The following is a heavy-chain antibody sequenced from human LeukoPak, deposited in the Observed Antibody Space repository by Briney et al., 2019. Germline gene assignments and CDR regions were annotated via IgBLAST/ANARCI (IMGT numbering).Heavy chain of an antibody. V-gene: IGHV4-38-2*02. Sequence: SETLSPTCTVSGYSISSGYYWGWLRQPPGEGLEGIGSIYHSGSTYYNPSLKSRVTISVDTSKNQFSLRLSYVTAADTAVYYCVRDGYSSSWYWFDPWGQGTLVTVSS. J-gene: IGHJ5*02. D-gene: IGHD6-13*01. CDR3: VRDGYSSSWYWFDP. CDR2: IYHSGST. CDR1: GYSISSGYY.